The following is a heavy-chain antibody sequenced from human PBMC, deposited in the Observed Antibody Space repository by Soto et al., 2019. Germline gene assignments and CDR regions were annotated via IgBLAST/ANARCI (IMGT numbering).Heavy chain of an antibody. D-gene: IGHD2-8*01. CDR3: ARDMIPMIMGRMSAMDV. V-gene: IGHV3-30*04. CDR1: KFTFRTYV. CDR2: ISFDGTNQ. J-gene: IGHJ6*02. Sequence: QVHLVESGGGVVQPERSQRLSCEASKFTFRTYVMHWVRQAPGKGLEWVALISFDGTNQYYADSVKGRFTISRDNSKNTMYLQMTSLRPEDTAVYYCARDMIPMIMGRMSAMDVWGQGTTVTV.